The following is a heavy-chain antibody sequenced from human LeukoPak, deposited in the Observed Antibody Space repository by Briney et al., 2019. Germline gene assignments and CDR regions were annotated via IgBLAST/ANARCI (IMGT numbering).Heavy chain of an antibody. J-gene: IGHJ6*02. Sequence: ASVKVSCKASGYTFTGYDINWVRQATGQGLEWMGWMNPNSGNTGYAQKFQGRVTMTRNTSISTAYMELSSLRSEDTAVYYCAVSGSSSWYYYYGMDVWGQGTTVTVSS. V-gene: IGHV1-8*01. CDR1: GYTFTGYD. CDR3: AVSGSSSWYYYYGMDV. D-gene: IGHD6-13*01. CDR2: MNPNSGNT.